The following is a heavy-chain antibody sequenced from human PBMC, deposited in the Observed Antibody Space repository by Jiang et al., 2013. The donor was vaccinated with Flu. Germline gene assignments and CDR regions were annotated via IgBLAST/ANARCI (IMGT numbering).Heavy chain of an antibody. J-gene: IGHJ6*03. V-gene: IGHV4-31*03. CDR1: GGSISSGGYY. D-gene: IGHD3-10*01. CDR3: ASGSPFYYYMDV. Sequence: SQTLSLTCTVSGGSISSGGYYWSWIRQHPGKGLEWIGYIYYSGSTYYNPSLKSRVTISVDTSKNQFSLKLSSVTAADTAVYYCASGSPFYYYMDVWGKGTTVTVSS. CDR2: IYYSGST.